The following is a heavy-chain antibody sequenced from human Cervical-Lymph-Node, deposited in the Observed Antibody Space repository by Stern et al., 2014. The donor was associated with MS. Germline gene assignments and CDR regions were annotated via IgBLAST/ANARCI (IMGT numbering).Heavy chain of an antibody. CDR2: IHPSGNA. J-gene: IGHJ4*02. Sequence: QLQLQESGPGLVKPSQTLSLTCTLSGGSVSSGSSYWSWIRQPAGKGLEWIGRIHPSGNAFYTPSPKSRVTLSPDQSQNQISPKLNSVTAADTAVYYCASGYRFFESWGQGTLGTGSS. V-gene: IGHV4-61*02. CDR3: ASGYRFFES. CDR1: GGSVSSGSSY. D-gene: IGHD5-18*01.